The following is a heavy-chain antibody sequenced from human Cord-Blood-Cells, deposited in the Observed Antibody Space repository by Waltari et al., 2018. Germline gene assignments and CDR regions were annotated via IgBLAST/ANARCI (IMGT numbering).Heavy chain of an antibody. CDR3: ARGGGSYYNWFDP. J-gene: IGHJ5*02. D-gene: IGHD1-26*01. Sequence: QLQQWGAGLLKPSETLSLTCAVYGGSFSGYYWSWIRQPPGKGLEWIGEINHSGSTNYNPSLKSRVTISVDTSKNQFSLKLSSVTAADTAVYYCARGGGSYYNWFDPWGQGTLVTVSS. V-gene: IGHV4-34*01. CDR2: INHSGST. CDR1: GGSFSGYY.